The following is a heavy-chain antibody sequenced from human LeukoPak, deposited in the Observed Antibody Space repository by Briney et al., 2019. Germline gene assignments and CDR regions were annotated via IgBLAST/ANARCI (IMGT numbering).Heavy chain of an antibody. Sequence: PSETLSLTCAVSGYSISSGYYWGWIRQPPGKGLEWIGYIYYTGTTNYNPSLTSRVTISVDTSKNQFSLKLRSVTAADTAVYYCTKVGTGTVDYWGQGTLVTVSS. CDR2: IYYTGTT. J-gene: IGHJ4*02. V-gene: IGHV4-38-2*01. D-gene: IGHD1-1*01. CDR1: GYSISSGYY. CDR3: TKVGTGTVDY.